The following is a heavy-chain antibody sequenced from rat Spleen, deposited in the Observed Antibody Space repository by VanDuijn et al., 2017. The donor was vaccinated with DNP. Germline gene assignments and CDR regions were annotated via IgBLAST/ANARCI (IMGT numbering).Heavy chain of an antibody. J-gene: IGHJ2*01. CDR2: ISYSGST. CDR1: AYSITIDY. CDR3: ARLGGD. D-gene: IGHD5-1*01. Sequence: EVQLQESGPGLVKPSQSLSLACSVTAYSITIDYWGWIRKFPGNKMEWIGHISYSGSTSYKPSLKSRISITRDTSKNQFFLQLKSVASEDTATYYCARLGGDWGQGVMVTVSS. V-gene: IGHV3-1*01.